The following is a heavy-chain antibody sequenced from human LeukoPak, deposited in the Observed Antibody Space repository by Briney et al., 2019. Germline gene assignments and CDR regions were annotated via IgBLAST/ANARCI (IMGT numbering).Heavy chain of an antibody. D-gene: IGHD3-16*01. CDR2: VYYSGST. V-gene: IGHV4-39*01. Sequence: PSETLSLTCTVSVGSISSSSYYWGWIRQPPGKGLEWIGSVYYSGSTYYNPSLKSRVTLSVDTSKNQFSLNLSSVTAADTAVYYCARHYGSRSNYYYYMDVWGKRTTVTASS. J-gene: IGHJ6*03. CDR3: ARHYGSRSNYYYYMDV. CDR1: VGSISSSSYY.